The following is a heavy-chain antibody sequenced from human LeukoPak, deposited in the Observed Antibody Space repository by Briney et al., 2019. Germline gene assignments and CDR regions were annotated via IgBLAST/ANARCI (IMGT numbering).Heavy chain of an antibody. D-gene: IGHD3-10*01. J-gene: IGHJ4*02. CDR3: ARGHGDRGLTYFDY. CDR1: GGSISSGGYY. V-gene: IGHV4-30-2*01. Sequence: PSETLSLTCTVSGGSISSGGYYWSWIRQPPGKGLEWIGYIYHSGSTYYNPSLKSRVTISVDRSKNQFPLKLSSVTAADTAVYYCARGHGDRGLTYFDYWGQGTLVTVSS. CDR2: IYHSGST.